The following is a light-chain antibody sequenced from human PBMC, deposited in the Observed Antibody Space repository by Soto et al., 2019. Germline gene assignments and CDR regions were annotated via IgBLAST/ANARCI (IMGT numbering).Light chain of an antibody. V-gene: IGLV2-8*01. CDR2: EVS. J-gene: IGLJ2*01. CDR3: SSYAGTKNVV. Sequence: QSARTQPPSASGSPGQSGTISCTGTSSDVGGYNYVSWYQHHPGKAPKLMIYEVSKRPSGVPDRFSGSKSGNTASLTVSGLQAEDEADYYCSSYAGTKNVVFGGGTQLTVL. CDR1: SSDVGGYNY.